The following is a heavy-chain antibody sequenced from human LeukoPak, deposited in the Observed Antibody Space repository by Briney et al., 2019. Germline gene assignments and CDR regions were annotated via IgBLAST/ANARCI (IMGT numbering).Heavy chain of an antibody. CDR2: ISGSGGST. V-gene: IGHV3-23*01. CDR1: GFTFSSYA. CDR3: AKVNVLLWFGDQGGYFDY. Sequence: EGSLRLSCAASGFTFSSYAMSWVRQAPGKGLEWVSAISGSGGSTYYADSVKGRFTISRDNSKNTLYLQMNSLRAEDTAVYYCAKVNVLLWFGDQGGYFDYWGQGTLVTVSS. D-gene: IGHD3-10*01. J-gene: IGHJ4*02.